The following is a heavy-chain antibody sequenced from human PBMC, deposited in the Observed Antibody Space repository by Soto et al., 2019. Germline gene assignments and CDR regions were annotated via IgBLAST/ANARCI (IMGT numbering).Heavy chain of an antibody. J-gene: IGHJ4*02. CDR1: GFTFSSYG. CDR2: ISYDGSNK. D-gene: IGHD6-19*01. V-gene: IGHV3-30*18. Sequence: QVQLVESGGGVVQPGRSLRLSCAASGFTFSSYGMHWVRQAPGKGLEWVAVISYDGSNKYYADSVKGRFTISRDNSKNTLYLQMNSLRAEDTAVYYCAKGSPSSGCPDYWGQGNLVTVSS. CDR3: AKGSPSSGCPDY.